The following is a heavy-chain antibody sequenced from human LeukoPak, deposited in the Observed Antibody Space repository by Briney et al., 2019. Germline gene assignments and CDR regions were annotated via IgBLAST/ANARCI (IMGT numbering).Heavy chain of an antibody. CDR1: GYTFTSYY. V-gene: IGHV1-46*01. J-gene: IGHJ4*02. D-gene: IGHD5-18*01. Sequence: ASVKVSCKASGYTFTSYYMHCVRQAPGQGLEWMGIINPGGGSTNYAQKFQGRVTMTRDPSTSTVYMELSSLRSEDTAVYYCAREASTTMVTLSSVYWGQGTLVTISS. CDR3: AREASTTMVTLSSVY. CDR2: INPGGGST.